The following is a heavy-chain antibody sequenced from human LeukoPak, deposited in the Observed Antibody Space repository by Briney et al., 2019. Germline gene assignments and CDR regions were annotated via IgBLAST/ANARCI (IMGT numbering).Heavy chain of an antibody. CDR3: ASIQWLATYYFDY. V-gene: IGHV4-39*07. J-gene: IGHJ4*02. Sequence: PSQTLSLTCTVSGGSISSGGYYWSWIRQPPGKGLEWIGSIYYSGSTYYNPSLKSRVTISVDTSKNQFSLKLSSVTAADTAVYYCASIQWLATYYFDYWGQGTLVTVSS. CDR1: GGSISSGGYY. D-gene: IGHD6-19*01. CDR2: IYYSGST.